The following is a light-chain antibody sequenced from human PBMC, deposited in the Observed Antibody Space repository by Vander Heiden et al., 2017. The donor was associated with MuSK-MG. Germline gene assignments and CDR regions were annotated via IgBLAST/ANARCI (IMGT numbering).Light chain of an antibody. CDR3: QQPSNWPLIT. CDR1: QSVSSH. J-gene: IGKJ5*01. V-gene: IGKV3-11*01. CDR2: DAS. Sequence: EIVLTQSPATLSLSPGESATLACRASQSVSSHLAWYQQKPGQAPRLLIDDASNRATGIPARFSDSGFGTDVTLTISSREPEDFAVYYCQQPSNWPLITFGQGTRLESK.